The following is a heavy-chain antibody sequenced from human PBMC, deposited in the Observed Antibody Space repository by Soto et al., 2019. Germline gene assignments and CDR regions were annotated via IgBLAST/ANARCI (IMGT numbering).Heavy chain of an antibody. J-gene: IGHJ6*03. CDR2: INPSGGST. Sequence: GASVKVSCKASGYTFTSYYMHWVRQAPGQGLEWMGIINPSGGSTSYAQKFQGRVTMTRDTSTSTVYMELSSLRSEDTAVYYCARDRRWFGSNYYYYYYMDVWGKGTTVTVSS. CDR1: GYTFTSYY. V-gene: IGHV1-46*03. D-gene: IGHD3-10*01. CDR3: ARDRRWFGSNYYYYYYMDV.